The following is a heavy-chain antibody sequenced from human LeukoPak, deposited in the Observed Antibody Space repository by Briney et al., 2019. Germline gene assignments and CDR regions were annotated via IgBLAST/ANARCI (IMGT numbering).Heavy chain of an antibody. D-gene: IGHD3-22*01. CDR2: IYYSGST. CDR3: ARAQNYYDSSFR. Sequence: SETLSLTCSVSGGSISSSIYYWGWIRQPPGKGLEWIGSIYYSGSTYYNPSLKSRVTISVDTSKNQFSLKLSSVTAADTALYFCARAQNYYDSSFRWGQGILVTVSS. V-gene: IGHV4-39*07. J-gene: IGHJ4*02. CDR1: GGSISSSIYY.